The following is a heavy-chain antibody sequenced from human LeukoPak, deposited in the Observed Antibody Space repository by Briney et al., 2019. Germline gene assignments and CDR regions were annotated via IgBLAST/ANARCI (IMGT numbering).Heavy chain of an antibody. CDR2: ISTVSTYT. CDR3: ARDGSGFYLYNYMDV. Sequence: GGSLRLSCAPSGFTFTDYSMNWVRQAPGKGLKWVASISTVSTYTFHADSVKGRFSISRDNVRNLLYLQMSSLGAEDTAVYYCARDGSGFYLYNYMDVWGKGTTVTVSS. CDR1: GFTFTDYS. J-gene: IGHJ6*03. V-gene: IGHV3-21*06. D-gene: IGHD6-25*01.